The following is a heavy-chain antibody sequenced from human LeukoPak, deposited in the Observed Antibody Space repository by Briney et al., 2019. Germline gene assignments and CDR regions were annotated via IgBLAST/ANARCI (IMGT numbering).Heavy chain of an antibody. CDR1: GFTFSSYW. J-gene: IGHJ1*01. CDR2: INTDGSST. V-gene: IGHV3-74*01. CDR3: ARVGPYYDFWSGYPSTEYFLH. Sequence: GGSLRLSCAASGFTFSSYWMHWVRQAPGKGLVWVSRINTDGSSTSYADSVKGRFTISRDNAKNTLYLQMNSLRAEDTAVYYCARVGPYYDFWSGYPSTEYFLHWGQGTLVTVSS. D-gene: IGHD3-3*01.